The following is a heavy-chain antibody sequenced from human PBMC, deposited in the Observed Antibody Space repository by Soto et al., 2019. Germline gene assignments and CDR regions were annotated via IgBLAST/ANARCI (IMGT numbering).Heavy chain of an antibody. Sequence: GGSISTYYCRWIRQPPGKGLEWIGYIYYSGSTNYNPSLKSRVTISVDTSKNQFSLKLNSMTAADTAVYYCARHNYGSGRKYFDYCGQGTLVTVSS. CDR2: IYYSGST. V-gene: IGHV4-59*08. CDR3: ARHNYGSGRKYFDY. D-gene: IGHD3-10*01. CDR1: GGSISTYY. J-gene: IGHJ4*02.